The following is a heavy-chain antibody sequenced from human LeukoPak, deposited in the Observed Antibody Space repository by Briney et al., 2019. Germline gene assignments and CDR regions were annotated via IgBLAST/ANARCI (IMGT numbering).Heavy chain of an antibody. CDR2: ISGDGGYT. J-gene: IGHJ6*02. D-gene: IGHD3-10*01. V-gene: IGHV3-43*02. CDR3: AREYGSGSYYNSYWNYYYGMDV. Sequence: GGSLRLSCAASGFTFDDYAMHWVRQAPGKGLEWVSFISGDGGYTYYADSVKGRFTISRDNSKNTLYLQMNSLRAEDTAVYCCAREYGSGSYYNSYWNYYYGMDVWGQGTTVTVSS. CDR1: GFTFDDYA.